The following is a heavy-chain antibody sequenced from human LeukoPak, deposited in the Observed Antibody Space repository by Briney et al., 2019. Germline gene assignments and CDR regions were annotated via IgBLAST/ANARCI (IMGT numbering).Heavy chain of an antibody. J-gene: IGHJ3*02. CDR3: AREGTESQTVAFDI. D-gene: IGHD1-1*01. CDR2: IYSSGST. V-gene: IGHV4-39*07. CDR1: GGSISSSFCY. Sequence: SETLSLTCTVSGGSISSSFCYWGWIRQPPGKRLEWIGSIYSSGSTYYNPSLKSRVTISVDTSKNQFSLKLTSVTAADTAVYYCAREGTESQTVAFDIWGQGTMVTVSS.